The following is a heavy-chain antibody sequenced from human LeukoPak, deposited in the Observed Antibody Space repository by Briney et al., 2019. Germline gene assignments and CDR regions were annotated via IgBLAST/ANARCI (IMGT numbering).Heavy chain of an antibody. CDR2: INHSGST. D-gene: IGHD5-24*01. V-gene: IGHV4-34*01. CDR3: ARGGDGYLFNPTPFDY. CDR1: GGSFSGYY. J-gene: IGHJ4*02. Sequence: PSETLSLTCAVYGGSFSGYYWSWIRQPPGKGLEWIGEINHSGSTNYNPSLKSRVTISVDTSKNQFSLKLSSVTAADTAVYYCARGGDGYLFNPTPFDYWGQGTLVTVSS.